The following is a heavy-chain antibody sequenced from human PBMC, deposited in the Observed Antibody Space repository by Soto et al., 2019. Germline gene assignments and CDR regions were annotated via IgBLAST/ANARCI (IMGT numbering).Heavy chain of an antibody. CDR2: IFTSGNT. CDR1: GGSMNDYY. V-gene: IGHV4-4*07. Sequence: SETLSLTCTVSGGSMNDYYWSWIRQPAGKGLEWIGRIFTSGNTNYNPSLRSRLTMSVDTSTNQVSLRLTSVTAADTAVYYCASGHLVSRYYGLDVWGQGTTVTVSS. J-gene: IGHJ6*02. CDR3: ASGHLVSRYYGLDV.